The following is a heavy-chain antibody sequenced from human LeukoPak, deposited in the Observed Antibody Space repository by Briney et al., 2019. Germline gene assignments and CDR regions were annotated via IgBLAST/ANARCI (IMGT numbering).Heavy chain of an antibody. CDR1: GASISSYY. CDR3: ARDHGDYGNWFDP. D-gene: IGHD4-17*01. V-gene: IGHV4-59*12. J-gene: IGHJ5*02. CDR2: IYHSGST. Sequence: SETLSLTCTVSGASISSYYWSWIRQPPGKGLEWIGYIYHSGSTYYNPSLKSRVTISVDRSKNQFSLKLSSVTAADTAVYYCARDHGDYGNWFDPWGQGTLVTVSS.